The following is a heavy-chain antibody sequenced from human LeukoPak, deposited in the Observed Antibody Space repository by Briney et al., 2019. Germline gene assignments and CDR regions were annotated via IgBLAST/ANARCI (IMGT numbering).Heavy chain of an antibody. CDR3: VGRAARYFDY. CDR1: GGSISSYY. V-gene: IGHV4-59*01. CDR2: IYYSGST. J-gene: IGHJ4*02. Sequence: PSETLSLTCTVSGGSISSYYWSWIRKPPGKGLEWIGYIYYSGSTNYNASLKSRVAISVDTSKNQFSLSLNSVTAADTAVYYCVGRAARYFDYWGQGILVTVSS. D-gene: IGHD2-15*01.